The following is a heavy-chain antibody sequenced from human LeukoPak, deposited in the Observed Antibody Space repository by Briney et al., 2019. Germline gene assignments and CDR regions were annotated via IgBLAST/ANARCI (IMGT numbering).Heavy chain of an antibody. CDR2: ISAYNGNT. Sequence: ASVKVSCKASGFTFSSYGFSWVGPAPGQGLEWMGWISAYNGNTNYAQKLQGRVTMTTDTSTSTAYMELRSLRSDDTAVYYCARANWNDPFDYWGQGTLVTVSS. CDR1: GFTFSSYG. J-gene: IGHJ4*02. V-gene: IGHV1-18*01. CDR3: ARANWNDPFDY. D-gene: IGHD1-1*01.